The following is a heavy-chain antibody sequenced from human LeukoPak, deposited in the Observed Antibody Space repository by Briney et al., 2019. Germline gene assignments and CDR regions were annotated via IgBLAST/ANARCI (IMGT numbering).Heavy chain of an antibody. Sequence: EAGGSLRLSCAASGFTFSSYAMHWVRQAPGKGLEWVAVISYDGSNKYYADSVKGRFTISRDNSKNTLYLQMNSLRAEDTAVYYCARATYYYDSSGYYKNPPFSDWGQGTLVTVSS. CDR2: ISYDGSNK. CDR3: ARATYYYDSSGYYKNPPFSD. D-gene: IGHD3-22*01. V-gene: IGHV3-30-3*01. CDR1: GFTFSSYA. J-gene: IGHJ4*02.